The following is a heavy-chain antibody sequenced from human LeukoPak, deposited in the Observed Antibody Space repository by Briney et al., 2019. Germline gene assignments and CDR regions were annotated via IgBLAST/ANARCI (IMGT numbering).Heavy chain of an antibody. CDR3: AELGITMIGGV. CDR1: GFTFSSYE. CDR2: ISSSGSTI. J-gene: IGHJ6*04. D-gene: IGHD3-10*02. V-gene: IGHV3-48*03. Sequence: GGSLRLSCAASGFTFSSYEMNWVRQAPGKVLEWVSYISSSGSTIYYADSVKGRFTISRDNAKNSLYLQMNSLRAEDTAVYYCAELGITMIGGVWGKGTTVIISS.